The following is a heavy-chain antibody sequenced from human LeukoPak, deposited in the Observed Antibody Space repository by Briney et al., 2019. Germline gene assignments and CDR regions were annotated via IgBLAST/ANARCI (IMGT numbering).Heavy chain of an antibody. D-gene: IGHD4-17*01. V-gene: IGHV3-49*03. Sequence: GGSLRLSCTASGFTFGDYAMSWFRQAPGKGLEWVGFIRSKAYGGTTEYAASVKGRFTISRDDSKSIAYPQMNSLKTEDTAVYYCTRGISVTTVSPYYWGQGTLVTVSS. CDR3: TRGISVTTVSPYY. J-gene: IGHJ4*02. CDR2: IRSKAYGGTT. CDR1: GFTFGDYA.